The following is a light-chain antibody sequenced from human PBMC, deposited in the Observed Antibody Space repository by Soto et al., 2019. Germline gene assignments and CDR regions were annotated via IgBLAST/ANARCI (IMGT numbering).Light chain of an antibody. V-gene: IGLV2-8*01. CDR2: EVS. Sequence: QSALTQPSSASWSPGQSVTISCTGTSSDVGGNNYVSWYQQHPGKAPKLMIYEVSKRPSGVPDRFSGSKSGNTASLSVSGLQTEHEADYYCSSYAGTDNPYVFGTGTKVTVL. J-gene: IGLJ1*01. CDR3: SSYAGTDNPYV. CDR1: SSDVGGNNY.